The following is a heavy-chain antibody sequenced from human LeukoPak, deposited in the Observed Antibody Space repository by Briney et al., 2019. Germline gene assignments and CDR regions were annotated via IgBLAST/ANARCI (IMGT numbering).Heavy chain of an antibody. J-gene: IGHJ4*02. CDR2: IYYTGAT. CDR1: RGSISGSY. CDR3: ARLQGDSTAIFDF. V-gene: IGHV4-59*01. D-gene: IGHD2-21*01. Sequence: PSETLSLTCTVFRGSISGSYWSWIRQPPGKGLEWVGYIYYTGATNYNPSLKSRVTVSVDTSKNQFALKLSSVTAADTAVYYCARLQGDSTAIFDFWGQGTLVAVSS.